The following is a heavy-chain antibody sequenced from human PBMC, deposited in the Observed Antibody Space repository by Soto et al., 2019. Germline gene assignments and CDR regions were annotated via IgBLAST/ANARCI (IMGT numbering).Heavy chain of an antibody. CDR2: IYHSGST. CDR1: GGSISSSSW. V-gene: IGHV4-4*02. Sequence: PSETLPLTCAVSGGSISSSSWWSWVRQPPGKGLEWIGEIYHSGSTNYNPSLKSRVTISVDKSKNQFSLKLSSVTAADTAVYYCASRNYYDSSGYYHTGAPFDYWGQGTLVTVSS. CDR3: ASRNYYDSSGYYHTGAPFDY. J-gene: IGHJ4*02. D-gene: IGHD3-22*01.